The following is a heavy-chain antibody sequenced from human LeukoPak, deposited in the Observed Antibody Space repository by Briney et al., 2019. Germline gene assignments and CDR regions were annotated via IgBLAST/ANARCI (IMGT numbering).Heavy chain of an antibody. CDR1: GGSISRGSYF. J-gene: IGHJ6*02. CDR3: ARHHTSSWYRIVTDYYYYYGMDV. V-gene: IGHV4-61*02. CDR2: VYTSGTP. D-gene: IGHD6-13*01. Sequence: PSETLSLTCTVSGGSISRGSYFWSWIRQPAGKGLEWIGRVYTSGTPKYNPSLKSRVTISVDTSRNQFSLKLSSVTAADTAVYYCARHHTSSWYRIVTDYYYYYGMDVWGQGTTVTVSS.